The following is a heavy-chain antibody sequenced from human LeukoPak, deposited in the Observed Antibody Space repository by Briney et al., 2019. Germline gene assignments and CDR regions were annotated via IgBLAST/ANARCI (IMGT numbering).Heavy chain of an antibody. J-gene: IGHJ4*02. V-gene: IGHV4-34*01. CDR3: ARGGYCSGGSCYPLDY. CDR2: INHSGST. Sequence: SETLSLTCAVYGGSFSGYYWSWIRQPPGKGLEWIGEINHSGSTNYNPSRNSRVTISVDTSKNQFSLKLSSVTAADTAVYYCARGGYCSGGSCYPLDYWGQGTLVTVSS. D-gene: IGHD2-15*01. CDR1: GGSFSGYY.